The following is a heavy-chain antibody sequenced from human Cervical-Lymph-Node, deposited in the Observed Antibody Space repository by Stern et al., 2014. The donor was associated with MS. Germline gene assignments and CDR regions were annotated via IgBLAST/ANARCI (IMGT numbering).Heavy chain of an antibody. J-gene: IGHJ5*02. V-gene: IGHV1-69*01. CDR1: GGPSTRTA. CDR3: ARVGSARRGSGWFDP. CDR2: ITPVLNTT. Sequence: VQLVESGAEVKKPGSSVKVSCKASGGPSTRTAISWVRPAPGQGLEWMGGITPVLNTTNYAQKFQGRVTITADESTSTTYMELSSLRSDDTAVYYCARVGSARRGSGWFDPWGQGTLVTVSS. D-gene: IGHD3-10*01.